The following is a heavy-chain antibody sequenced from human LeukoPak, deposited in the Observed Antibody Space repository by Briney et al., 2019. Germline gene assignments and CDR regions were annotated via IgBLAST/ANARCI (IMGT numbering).Heavy chain of an antibody. CDR1: GGSISSSNW. CDR2: IYHSGST. CDR3: ARGVYGDYPDDAFDI. Sequence: SETLSLTCAVSGGSISSSNWWSWVRQPPGKGLEWIGEIYHSGSTNYNPSLKSRDTISVDKSKNQFSLKLSSVTAADTAVYYCARGVYGDYPDDAFDIWGQGTMVTVSS. V-gene: IGHV4-4*02. D-gene: IGHD4-17*01. J-gene: IGHJ3*02.